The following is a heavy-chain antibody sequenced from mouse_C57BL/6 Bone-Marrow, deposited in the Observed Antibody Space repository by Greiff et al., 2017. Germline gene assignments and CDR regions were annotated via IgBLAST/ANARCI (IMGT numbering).Heavy chain of an antibody. CDR2: INPSSGYT. CDR1: GYTFTSYT. D-gene: IGHD2-1*01. Sequence: QVQLKESGAELARPGASVKMSCKASGYTFTSYTMHWVKQRPGQGLEWIGYINPSSGYTKYNQKFKDKATLTADKSSSTAYMQLSSLTSEDSAVYYCARVLWYLLDYWGQGTTHTVSS. V-gene: IGHV1-4*01. J-gene: IGHJ2*01. CDR3: ARVLWYLLDY.